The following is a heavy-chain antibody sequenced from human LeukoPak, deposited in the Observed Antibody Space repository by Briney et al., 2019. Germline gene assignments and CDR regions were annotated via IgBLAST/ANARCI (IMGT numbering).Heavy chain of an antibody. D-gene: IGHD4-17*01. CDR2: IWYDGSNK. J-gene: IGHJ5*02. CDR3: ASARGYGDYANRFDP. CDR1: GFTFSSYW. Sequence: GGSLRLSCAASGFTFSSYWMHWVRQAPGKGLEWVAVIWYDGSNKYYADSVKGRFTISRDNSKNTLYLQMNSLRAEDTAVYYCASARGYGDYANRFDPWGQGTLVTVSS. V-gene: IGHV3-33*08.